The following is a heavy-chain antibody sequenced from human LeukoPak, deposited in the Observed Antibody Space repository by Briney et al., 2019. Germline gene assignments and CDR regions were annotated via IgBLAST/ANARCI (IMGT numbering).Heavy chain of an antibody. CDR2: LYYNRGA. CDR1: GGSISGYY. CDR3: ARWSDCGGDCHILDH. D-gene: IGHD2-21*02. Sequence: SQTLSLTCTVSGGSISGYYWSWSRQAPGKGVEWIGNLYYNRGAWYKSSLKSRVTTSVDTSKNEFSLKLSSVTAADTAVYYCARWSDCGGDCHILDHWGQGILVTVAS. V-gene: IGHV4-59*01. J-gene: IGHJ4*02.